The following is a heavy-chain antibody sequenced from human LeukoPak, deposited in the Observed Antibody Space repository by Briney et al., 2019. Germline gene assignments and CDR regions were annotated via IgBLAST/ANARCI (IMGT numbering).Heavy chain of an antibody. CDR1: GGSFNSFS. CDR3: ASEIENVDTGIEY. J-gene: IGHJ4*02. V-gene: IGHV1-69*02. D-gene: IGHD5-18*01. Sequence: SVKVSCKASGGSFNSFSINWVRQAPGQGLDWMGRVIPILGMANYAQKFQGRVKITADKSTTTAYMELSSLRSEDTAVYFCASEIENVDTGIEYWGQGTLVIVSS. CDR2: VIPILGMA.